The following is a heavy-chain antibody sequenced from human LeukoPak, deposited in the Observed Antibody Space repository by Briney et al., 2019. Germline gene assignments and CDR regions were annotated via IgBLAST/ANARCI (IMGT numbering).Heavy chain of an antibody. V-gene: IGHV3-23*01. CDR3: AKSQREACCYGMDV. D-gene: IGHD1-26*01. J-gene: IGHJ6*02. CDR2: ISGSGSNT. Sequence: GGSLRLSRTASGFTFSNYAMNWVRRAPGKGREWVSGISGSGSNTYYTDSVKDRFTISRDNSKNSLYLQMNSLRPKDTAVYYCAKSQREACCYGMDVWGQGTTVTAS. CDR1: GFTFSNYA.